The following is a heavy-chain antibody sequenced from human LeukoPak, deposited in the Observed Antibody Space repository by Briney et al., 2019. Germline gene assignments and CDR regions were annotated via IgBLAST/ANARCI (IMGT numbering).Heavy chain of an antibody. Sequence: GGSLRLSCAASGFTFSSYGMHWVRQAPGKGLEWVAVISYDGSNKYYADSVKGRFTISRDNSKNTLYLQMNSLRAEDTAVYYCAKGRTGGYGGYNWFDPWGQGTLVTVSS. CDR1: GFTFSSYG. J-gene: IGHJ5*02. V-gene: IGHV3-30*18. D-gene: IGHD4-23*01. CDR2: ISYDGSNK. CDR3: AKGRTGGYGGYNWFDP.